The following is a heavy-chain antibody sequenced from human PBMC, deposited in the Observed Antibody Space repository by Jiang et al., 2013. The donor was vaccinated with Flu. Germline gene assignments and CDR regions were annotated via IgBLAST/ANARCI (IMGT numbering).Heavy chain of an antibody. CDR3: ARVGRRVFYFNEYFQQ. CDR1: GGNFRNYA. Sequence: SGAEVKKPGSSVKVSCKVSGGNFRNYAISWVRQAPGQGFEWMGGIIPVTGSPKYAQKFRGRVSITADDSTDTVYMDLRSLRSEDTAMYYCARVGRRVFYFNEYFQQWGQGTLVTVSS. CDR2: IIPVTGSP. V-gene: IGHV1-69*01. J-gene: IGHJ1*01. D-gene: IGHD3-22*01.